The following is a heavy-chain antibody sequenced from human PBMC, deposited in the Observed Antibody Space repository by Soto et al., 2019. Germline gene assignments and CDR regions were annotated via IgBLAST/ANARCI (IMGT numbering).Heavy chain of an antibody. J-gene: IGHJ4*02. Sequence: QVQLVQSGAEVKKPGSSVKVSCKASGGTFSSYTISWVRQAPGQGLEWMGRIIPILGIANYAQKFQGRVTITADKPTSTAYMELSSLRSEDTAVYYCARGVWFGELLPYWGQGTLVTVSS. CDR1: GGTFSSYT. CDR2: IIPILGIA. V-gene: IGHV1-69*02. D-gene: IGHD3-10*01. CDR3: ARGVWFGELLPY.